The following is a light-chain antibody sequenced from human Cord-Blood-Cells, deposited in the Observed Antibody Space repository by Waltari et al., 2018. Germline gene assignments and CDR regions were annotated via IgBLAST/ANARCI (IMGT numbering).Light chain of an antibody. CDR1: SSDVGGYNY. V-gene: IGLV2-14*01. Sequence: QSALTQPASVSGSPGQSITISCTGTSSDVGGYNYVSWYQQHPGKAPKLMSYDVSKRPSGVSNRVSGSKSGTTASLTISGLQAEDEADYYCSSYTSSSTGVFGGGTKLTVL. CDR2: DVS. J-gene: IGLJ3*02. CDR3: SSYTSSSTGV.